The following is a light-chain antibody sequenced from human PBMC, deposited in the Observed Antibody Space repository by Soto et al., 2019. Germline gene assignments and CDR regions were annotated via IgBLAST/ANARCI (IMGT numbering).Light chain of an antibody. CDR3: QQYDSFPIT. J-gene: IGKJ5*01. CDR1: QSIRTW. Sequence: DLRMTQSPSTLSASIGDSVSITCRASQSIRTWLALHQQKPGKAPNLLIYRASSLGSGVSSRFSGRGSGTEFTLTISSLQPGDFATYYCQQYDSFPITFGQGTRLEIK. CDR2: RAS. V-gene: IGKV1-5*03.